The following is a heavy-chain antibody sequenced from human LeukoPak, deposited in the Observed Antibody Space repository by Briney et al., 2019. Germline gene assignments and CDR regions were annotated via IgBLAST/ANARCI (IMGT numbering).Heavy chain of an antibody. Sequence: GASVKVSCKASGYTFTGYYMHWVRQAPGQGLEWMGWINPNSGGTNYAQKFQGRVTMTRDTSISTAYMELSRLRSDDTDVYYCARGGNWKEKAFDIWGQGTMLTVSS. V-gene: IGHV1-2*02. J-gene: IGHJ3*02. CDR1: GYTFTGYY. D-gene: IGHD1-20*01. CDR2: INPNSGGT. CDR3: ARGGNWKEKAFDI.